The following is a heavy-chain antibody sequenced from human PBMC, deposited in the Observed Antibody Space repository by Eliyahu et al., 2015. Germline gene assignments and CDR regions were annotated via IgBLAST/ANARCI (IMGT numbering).Heavy chain of an antibody. CDR2: INPNTGGT. Sequence: QVQLVQSGXEGKKPGASVRVSCKTSGYTFTGYYVHWVRQAPGQGLEWMGWINPNTGGTDYAQNFQGRVTLTRDTSISTAYMELSTLRSDDTAVYYCARGGYYYDGSGFPFDYWGQGTLVTVSS. D-gene: IGHD3-22*01. CDR3: ARGGYYYDGSGFPFDY. J-gene: IGHJ4*02. V-gene: IGHV1-2*02. CDR1: GYTFTGYY.